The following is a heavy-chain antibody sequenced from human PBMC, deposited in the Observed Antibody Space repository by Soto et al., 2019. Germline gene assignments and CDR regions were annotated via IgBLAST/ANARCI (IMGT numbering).Heavy chain of an antibody. V-gene: IGHV3-72*01. CDR3: ARAHDYGLY. CDR2: IRKRANIYTT. Sequence: EVQLVESGGGLVQPGGSLRLSCAVSGFTVSDHYMDWVRQTPGKGLEWVGRIRKRANIYTTEYAASVKGRFSISRDDSKNSVYLQTNSLKTEDTAVNYCARAHDYGLYWGQGTLVTVSS. D-gene: IGHD4-17*01. J-gene: IGHJ4*02. CDR1: GFTVSDHY.